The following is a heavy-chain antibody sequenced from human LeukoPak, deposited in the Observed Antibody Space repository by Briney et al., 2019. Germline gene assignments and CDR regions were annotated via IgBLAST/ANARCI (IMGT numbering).Heavy chain of an antibody. Sequence: GGSLILSCAASGFTVSSNYMSWVRQAPGKGLEWVSVIYSGGSTYYADSVKGRFTISSDNSKNTLYLQLNSLRAEDTAVYYCARGNGSFDYWGQGTLVTVSS. CDR3: ARGNGSFDY. CDR2: IYSGGST. V-gene: IGHV3-66*01. J-gene: IGHJ4*02. CDR1: GFTVSSNY. D-gene: IGHD1-1*01.